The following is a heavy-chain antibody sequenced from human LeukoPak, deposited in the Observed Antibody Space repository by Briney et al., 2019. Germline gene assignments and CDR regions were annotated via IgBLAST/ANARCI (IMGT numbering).Heavy chain of an antibody. J-gene: IGHJ4*02. D-gene: IGHD6-19*01. Sequence: GGSLRLSCAASGFTFSNYAMSWVRQAPGKGLEWVSAISGSGGSTYYADSVKGRFTISRDNSKNTLYLQMNSLRAEDTAVYDCAKQGSYTTGWFDYWGQGALVTVSS. V-gene: IGHV3-23*01. CDR2: ISGSGGST. CDR3: AKQGSYTTGWFDY. CDR1: GFTFSNYA.